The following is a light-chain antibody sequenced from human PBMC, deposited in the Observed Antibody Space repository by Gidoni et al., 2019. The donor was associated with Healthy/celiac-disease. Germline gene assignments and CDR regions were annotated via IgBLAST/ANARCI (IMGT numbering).Light chain of an antibody. CDR1: QSVSSSY. V-gene: IGKV3-20*01. CDR2: GAS. CDR3: QQYGSSRGT. J-gene: IGKJ2*01. Sequence: EIVLTQSPGTLSLSPGERATLSCRASQSVSSSYLAWYQQKPGQAPRLLIYGASSRATGIPDRFSGSGSGTDFTLTISRLEPEDFAVYYCQQYGSSRGTFXXXTKLEIK.